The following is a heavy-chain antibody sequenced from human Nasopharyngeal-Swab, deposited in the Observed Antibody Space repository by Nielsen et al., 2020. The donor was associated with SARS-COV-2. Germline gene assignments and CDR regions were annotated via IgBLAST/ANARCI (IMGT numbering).Heavy chain of an antibody. CDR2: IVVGSGNT. J-gene: IGHJ3*02. CDR3: AAEDDSSGYYPDAFDI. Sequence: SVKVSCKASGFTFTSSAVQWVRHARGQRLEWIGWIVVGSGNTNYAQKFQERVTITRDMSTSTAYMELSSLRSEDTAVYYCAAEDDSSGYYPDAFDIWGQGTMVTVSS. V-gene: IGHV1-58*01. D-gene: IGHD3-22*01. CDR1: GFTFTSSA.